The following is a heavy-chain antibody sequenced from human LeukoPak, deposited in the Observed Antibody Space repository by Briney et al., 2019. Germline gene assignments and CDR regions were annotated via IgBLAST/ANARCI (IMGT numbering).Heavy chain of an antibody. CDR1: GGSISSYY. CDR3: ARYKNYDILTGYYTGWFDP. CDR2: IYTSGST. Sequence: SETLSLTCTVSGGSISSYYWSWIRQPAGKGLEWIGRIYTSGSTNYNPSLKSRVTMSVDASKNQFSLKLSSATAADTAVYYCARYKNYDILTGYYTGWFDPWGQGTLVTVSS. J-gene: IGHJ5*02. V-gene: IGHV4-4*07. D-gene: IGHD3-9*01.